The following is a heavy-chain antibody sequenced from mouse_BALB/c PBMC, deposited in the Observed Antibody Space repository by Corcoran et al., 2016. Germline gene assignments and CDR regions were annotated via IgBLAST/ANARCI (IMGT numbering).Heavy chain of an antibody. Sequence: QIQLVQSGPELKKPGETVKISCKASGYTFTNYGMNWVKQAPGKGLKWMGWINTYTGEPTYADDFKGRFAFSLETSASTAYLQINNLKNEDMATYFCARRGSTMITTGAWFAYWGQGTLVTVSA. CDR1: GYTFTNYG. CDR2: INTYTGEP. V-gene: IGHV9-1*02. CDR3: ARRGSTMITTGAWFAY. J-gene: IGHJ3*01. D-gene: IGHD2-4*01.